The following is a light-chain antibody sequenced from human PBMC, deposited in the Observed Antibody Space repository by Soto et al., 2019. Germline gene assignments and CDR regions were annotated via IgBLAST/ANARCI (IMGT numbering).Light chain of an antibody. J-gene: IGKJ1*01. CDR1: QSVTSN. Sequence: ERVMTQSPATLSVSPGERATLSCRASQSVTSNLAWYQQKPGQAPRLLIYGASTRAAGITARFRGSGSGTEFPLTMSSLQSEDFAVYYCQQYNNWPRTFGQGTKVEIK. CDR3: QQYNNWPRT. CDR2: GAS. V-gene: IGKV3-15*01.